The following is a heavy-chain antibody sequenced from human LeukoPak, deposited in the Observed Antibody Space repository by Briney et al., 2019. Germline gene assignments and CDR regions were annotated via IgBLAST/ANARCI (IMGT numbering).Heavy chain of an antibody. D-gene: IGHD3-10*01. Sequence: PGGSLRLSCAASGFTFADYGMSWVRQAPGKGLEWVSGINWNGGSKGYADSVKGRFTISRDNAKNSLYLQINRLRAEDTAVYYCARKIRITMVRGTQTGWYFDLWGCGTLVTVSS. V-gene: IGHV3-20*04. CDR1: GFTFADYG. CDR2: INWNGGSK. CDR3: ARKIRITMVRGTQTGWYFDL. J-gene: IGHJ2*01.